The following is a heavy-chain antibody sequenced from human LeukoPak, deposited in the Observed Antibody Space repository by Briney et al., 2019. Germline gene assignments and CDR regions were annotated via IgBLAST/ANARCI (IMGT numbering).Heavy chain of an antibody. J-gene: IGHJ4*02. CDR3: ARDRMVRGVSDY. CDR2: IYYSGST. V-gene: IGHV4-39*07. Sequence: SETLSLTCTVSGGSISSSSYYWGWIHQPPGKGLEWIGSIYYSGSTYYNPSLKSRVTISVDTSKNQFSLKLSSVTAADTAVYYCARDRMVRGVSDYWGQGTLVTVSS. D-gene: IGHD3-10*01. CDR1: GGSISSSSYY.